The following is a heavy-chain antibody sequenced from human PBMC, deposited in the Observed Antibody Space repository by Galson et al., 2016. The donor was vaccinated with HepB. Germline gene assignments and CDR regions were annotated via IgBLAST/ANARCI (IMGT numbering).Heavy chain of an antibody. CDR3: STLNPASPYFDY. V-gene: IGHV3-53*01. CDR2: IYSGGNT. CDR1: EFTVSNNY. Sequence: SLRLSCAASEFTVSNNYMSWVRQAPGKGLEWVSLIYSGGNTRYADSVKGRFTTSRDNSKNTVYLQMNSLRAEDTAVYYCSTLNPASPYFDYWGQGTLVTVSS. J-gene: IGHJ4*02.